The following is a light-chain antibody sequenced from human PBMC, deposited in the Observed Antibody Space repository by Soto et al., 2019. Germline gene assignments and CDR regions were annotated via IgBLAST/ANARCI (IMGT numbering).Light chain of an antibody. V-gene: IGKV1-5*01. CDR1: QNIRNW. CDR2: DAS. CDR3: QQYNGWPLT. J-gene: IGKJ4*01. Sequence: DIQMTQSPSTLSASVGDSVTITCRASQNIRNWLAWYQQKPGKAPNPLIYDASSLKSGVPARFSGSGSGTDFTLTISSLQSEDFADYYCQQYNGWPLTFGRGTKVDIK.